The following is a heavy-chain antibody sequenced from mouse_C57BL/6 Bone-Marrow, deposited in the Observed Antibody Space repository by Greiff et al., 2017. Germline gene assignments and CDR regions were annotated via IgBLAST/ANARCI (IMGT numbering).Heavy chain of an antibody. Sequence: QVQLQQPGAELVRPGTSVKLSCKASGYTFTSYWMHWVKQRPGQGLEWIGVIDPSDSYTNYNQKFKGKATLTVDTSSSTAYMKLSSLTSEDTAVYYCANSTPRSYDYDEDAMDYWGQGTSVTVSS. CDR2: IDPSDSYT. V-gene: IGHV1-59*01. D-gene: IGHD2-4*01. CDR1: GYTFTSYW. J-gene: IGHJ4*01. CDR3: ANSTPRSYDYDEDAMDY.